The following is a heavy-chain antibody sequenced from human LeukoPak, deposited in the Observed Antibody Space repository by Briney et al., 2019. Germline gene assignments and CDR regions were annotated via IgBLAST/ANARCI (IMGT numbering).Heavy chain of an antibody. V-gene: IGHV3-23*01. CDR1: GFTFSSYA. J-gene: IGHJ5*02. CDR3: AREGMGTSFSAWFDP. CDR2: ISGSGGST. Sequence: AGGSLRLSCAASGFTFSSYAMSWVRQAPGKGLEWVSAISGSGGSTYYADSVKGRFTISRDNSKNTLYLQLNSLRAEDTAVYYCAREGMGTSFSAWFDPWGQGTLVIVSS. D-gene: IGHD1-7*01.